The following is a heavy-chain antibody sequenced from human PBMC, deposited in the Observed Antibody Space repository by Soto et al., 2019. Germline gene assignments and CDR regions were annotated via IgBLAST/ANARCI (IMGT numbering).Heavy chain of an antibody. V-gene: IGHV3-48*02. Sequence: PGGSLRLSCAASGFSFSSYSMNWVRQAPWKCLEWISYITTTSSIIPSADSVKGRFTTPRDNANHSLSLQLNSLRDEDTAVYYCARVYSSGWLFDYWGQGALVTVSS. D-gene: IGHD6-19*01. CDR3: ARVYSSGWLFDY. J-gene: IGHJ4*02. CDR1: GFSFSSYS. CDR2: ITTTSSII.